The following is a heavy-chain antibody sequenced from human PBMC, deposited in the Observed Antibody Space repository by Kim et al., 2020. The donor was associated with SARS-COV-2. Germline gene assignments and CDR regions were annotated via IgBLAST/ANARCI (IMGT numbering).Heavy chain of an antibody. CDR3: ARGAGYSGYDWFDS. J-gene: IGHJ5*01. CDR2: IHLGDSAT. D-gene: IGHD5-12*01. CDR1: GYGSTSYW. Sequence: GESLKISCKGSGYGSTSYWIGWVRQMPGKGLEWMGFIHLGDSATRYSPSFQGQVTISADRSIVTAYLQWSSLRASDTAIYYCARGAGYSGYDWFDSWGRGTLVTVSS. V-gene: IGHV5-51*01.